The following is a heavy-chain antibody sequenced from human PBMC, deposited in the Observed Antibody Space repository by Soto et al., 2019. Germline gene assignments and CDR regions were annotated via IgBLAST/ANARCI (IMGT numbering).Heavy chain of an antibody. J-gene: IGHJ6*03. CDR3: ARVRYNWNYNSKYYMDV. D-gene: IGHD1-7*01. CDR1: GDSVSSNSAT. V-gene: IGHV6-1*01. Sequence: SQTLSLTCAISGDSVSSNSATWNWLRQSPSRGLEWLGRTYYKSKWYNDYAVSVKSRITINADTSRNQFSLQLNSVTPEDTAVYYCARVRYNWNYNSKYYMDVWGKGTTVTVSS. CDR2: TYYKSKWYN.